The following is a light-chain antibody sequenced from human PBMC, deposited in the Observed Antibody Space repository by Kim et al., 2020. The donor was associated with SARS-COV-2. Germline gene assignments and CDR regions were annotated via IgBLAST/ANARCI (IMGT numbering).Light chain of an antibody. Sequence: ASTGDRVTITCRASQGMSSYLAWYQQKPGKAPKLLIYAASTLQSGVPSRFSGSGSGTDFTLTISCLQSEDFATYYCQQYYSYPLYTFGQGTKLAI. CDR2: AAS. J-gene: IGKJ2*01. V-gene: IGKV1-8*01. CDR1: QGMSSY. CDR3: QQYYSYPLYT.